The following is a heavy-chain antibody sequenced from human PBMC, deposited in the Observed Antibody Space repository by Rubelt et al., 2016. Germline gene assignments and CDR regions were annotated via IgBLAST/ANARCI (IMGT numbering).Heavy chain of an antibody. J-gene: IGHJ3*02. CDR3: AKDWGATTSDAFDI. CDR2: ISFDESSR. CDR1: GFTLNRFG. Sequence: ESGGGVVQPGGSLRLSCAASGFTLNRFGMHWVRQAPGKGLEWVAVISFDESSRYYVDSVKGRFTISRDTSKNTVYLQMNSLRAEDTAVYYCAKDWGATTSDAFDIWGQGTMVTVSS. D-gene: IGHD1-26*01. V-gene: IGHV3-30*18.